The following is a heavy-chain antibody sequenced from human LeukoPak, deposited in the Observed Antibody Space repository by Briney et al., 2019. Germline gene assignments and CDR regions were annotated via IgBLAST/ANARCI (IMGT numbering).Heavy chain of an antibody. CDR3: ARPGYSSSWYVAFDI. CDR1: GYSFTSYW. Sequence: GESLKTSCKGSGYSFTSYWIGWVRQMPGKGREWMGIIYPGDSDTRYSPSFQGQVTISADKSISTAYLQWSSLKASDTAMYYCARPGYSSSWYVAFDIWGQGTMVTVSS. J-gene: IGHJ3*02. CDR2: IYPGDSDT. V-gene: IGHV5-51*01. D-gene: IGHD6-13*01.